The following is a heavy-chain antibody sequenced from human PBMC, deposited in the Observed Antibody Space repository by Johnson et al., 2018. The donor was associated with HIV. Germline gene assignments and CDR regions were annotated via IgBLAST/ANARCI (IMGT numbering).Heavy chain of an antibody. CDR3: ATGSPTVTTNAFDI. CDR1: GFTFSSYG. D-gene: IGHD4-17*01. J-gene: IGHJ3*02. V-gene: IGHV3-30*03. Sequence: QVQLVESGGGVVQPGRSLRLSCAASGFTFSSYGMHWVRQAPGKGLEWVAVISYDGSNKYYADSVKGRFTISRDSSKNTLYLQMNSLRAEDTAVYYCATGSPTVTTNAFDIWGQGTMVTVSS. CDR2: ISYDGSNK.